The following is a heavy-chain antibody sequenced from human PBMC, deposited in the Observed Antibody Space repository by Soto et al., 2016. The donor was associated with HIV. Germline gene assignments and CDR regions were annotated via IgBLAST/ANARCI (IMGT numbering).Heavy chain of an antibody. D-gene: IGHD3-22*01. Sequence: VKLLESGGKVVQTGGSLRLSCEVSGFTFSSYVMNWVRQVQGKGLEWVSGISSSGGTTSYADSVEGRFTISRDNSNNKLFLQMNNLTVDDTAIYYCATDPYFYDSSSYPFRADYFEDWGQGTPVTVSS. J-gene: IGHJ1*01. CDR1: GFTFSSYV. V-gene: IGHV3-23*01. CDR2: ISSSGGTT. CDR3: ATDPYFYDSSSYPFRADYFED.